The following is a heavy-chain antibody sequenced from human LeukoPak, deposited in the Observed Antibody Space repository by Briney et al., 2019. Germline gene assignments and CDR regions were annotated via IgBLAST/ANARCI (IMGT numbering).Heavy chain of an antibody. CDR2: IYYSWST. CDR1: GVSISSSSYY. J-gene: IGHJ3*02. D-gene: IGHD3-22*01. Sequence: SETLSLTCTASGVSISSSSYYWGWLRQPKGKGLDWIGSIYYSWSTYYNPSLKSRVTISVDTSKNQFSLKLSSVTAADTGVYYCAAYRSGYPLREDAFDIWGQGTMVTVSS. V-gene: IGHV4-39*07. CDR3: AAYRSGYPLREDAFDI.